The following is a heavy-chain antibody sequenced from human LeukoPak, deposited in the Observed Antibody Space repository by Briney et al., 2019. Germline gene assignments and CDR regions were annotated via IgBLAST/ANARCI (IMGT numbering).Heavy chain of an antibody. D-gene: IGHD2/OR15-2a*01. V-gene: IGHV3-74*01. CDR2: IASDGSST. J-gene: IGHJ4*02. CDR3: ARGRPHGNNY. Sequence: GGSLRPSCAASGFTFSSYWMNWVRQAPGKGLMWVSRIASDGSSTTYADSVKGRFSISRDNAKNTLYLQMNSLRVEDTAVYYCARGRPHGNNYWGQGTLVTVSS. CDR1: GFTFSSYW.